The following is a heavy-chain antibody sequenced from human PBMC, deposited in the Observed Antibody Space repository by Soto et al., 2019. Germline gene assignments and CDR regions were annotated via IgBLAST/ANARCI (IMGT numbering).Heavy chain of an antibody. D-gene: IGHD5-18*01. CDR1: GGSISSDNYY. J-gene: IGHJ3*02. CDR3: ARSGSKYGANAFDI. V-gene: IGHV4-61*01. Sequence: ETLSLTCAVSGGSISSDNYYWSWLGQHPGKGREWIGYIYHSGTTNYNPSLKSRATISVDTSKNQFSLKLTSVTAADTAVYFCARSGSKYGANAFDIWDQGTMVTVSS. CDR2: IYHSGTT.